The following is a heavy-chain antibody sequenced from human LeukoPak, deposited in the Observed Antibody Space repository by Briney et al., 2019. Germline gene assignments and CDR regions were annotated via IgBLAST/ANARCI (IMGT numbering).Heavy chain of an antibody. Sequence: ASVKVSCKASGYTFTSYDINWVRQATGQGLEWMGWMNPNSGNTGYAQKFQGRVTMTRDTSISTAYMELSRLRSDDTAVYYCARVAADYYDSSGYYVLGAFDIWGQGTMVTVSS. V-gene: IGHV1-8*01. CDR2: MNPNSGNT. D-gene: IGHD3-22*01. J-gene: IGHJ3*02. CDR1: GYTFTSYD. CDR3: ARVAADYYDSSGYYVLGAFDI.